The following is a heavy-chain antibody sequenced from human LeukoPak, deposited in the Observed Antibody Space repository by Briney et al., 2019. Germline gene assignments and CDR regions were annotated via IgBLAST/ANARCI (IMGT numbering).Heavy chain of an antibody. D-gene: IGHD6-13*01. V-gene: IGHV3-74*01. CDR3: ARGTAATAGIDY. J-gene: IGHJ4*02. CDR2: INTDGSAT. CDR1: GFNFSTYW. Sequence: GGSLRLSCAVSGFNFSTYWIHWVRQAPGKGLVWVSLINTDGSATTYGDSAKGRFTVSRDNDKNSLFLEMNSLRAEDTAVYYCARGTAATAGIDYWGQGTLVTVSS.